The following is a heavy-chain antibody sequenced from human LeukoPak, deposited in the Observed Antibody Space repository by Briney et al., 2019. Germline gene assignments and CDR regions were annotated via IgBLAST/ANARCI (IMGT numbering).Heavy chain of an antibody. CDR2: ISAYNGNT. CDR3: AREMACSGGSCYLYYYYYYGMDV. Sequence: ASVKVSCKASGYTFTSYGISWVRQAPGQGLEWMGWISAYNGNTNYAQKLQGRVTMTTDTSTSTAYMELRSLRSDDTAVYYCAREMACSGGSCYLYYYYYYGMDVWGQGTTVTVSS. D-gene: IGHD2-15*01. V-gene: IGHV1-18*01. J-gene: IGHJ6*02. CDR1: GYTFTSYG.